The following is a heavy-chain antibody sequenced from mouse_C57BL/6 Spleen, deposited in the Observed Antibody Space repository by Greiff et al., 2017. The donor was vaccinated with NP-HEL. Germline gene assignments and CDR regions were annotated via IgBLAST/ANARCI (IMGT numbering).Heavy chain of an antibody. CDR1: GYSFTGYY. CDR2: INPSTGGT. D-gene: IGHD1-1*01. Sequence: VQLQQSGPELVKPGASVKISCKASGYSFTGYYMNWVKQSPEKSLEWIGEINPSTGGTTYNQKFKAKATLTVDKSSSTAYMQLKSLTSEDSAVYYCARGTVGFAYWGQGTLVTVSA. CDR3: ARGTVGFAY. J-gene: IGHJ3*01. V-gene: IGHV1-42*01.